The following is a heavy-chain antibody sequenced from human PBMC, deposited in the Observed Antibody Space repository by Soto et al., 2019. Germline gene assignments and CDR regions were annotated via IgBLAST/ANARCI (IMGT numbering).Heavy chain of an antibody. V-gene: IGHV5-51*01. J-gene: IGHJ6*02. CDR1: GYSFTSYW. D-gene: IGHD6-13*01. Sequence: PGESLKIACKGSGYSFTSYWIGWVRQMPGKGLEWMGIIYPGDSDTRYSPSFQGQVTISADKSISTAYLQWSSLKASDTAMYYCARRGSSSWYRMGPYGMDVWGQGTTVTVSS. CDR3: ARRGSSSWYRMGPYGMDV. CDR2: IYPGDSDT.